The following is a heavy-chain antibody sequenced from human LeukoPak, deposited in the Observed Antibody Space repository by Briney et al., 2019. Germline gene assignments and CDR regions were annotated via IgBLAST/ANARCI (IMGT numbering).Heavy chain of an antibody. CDR1: GFVFSKYA. CDR2: ISFDGAIE. Sequence: GKSLRLSCSGSGFVFSKYAIHWVRQAPGKGLEWVSVISFDGAIEYYADSVKGRFTISRDNSKNTLYLQMNSLRAEDTAVYYCAKDISGSGSAAQLWGQGTQVTVSS. CDR3: AKDISGSGSAAQL. D-gene: IGHD3-10*01. J-gene: IGHJ4*02. V-gene: IGHV3-30-3*01.